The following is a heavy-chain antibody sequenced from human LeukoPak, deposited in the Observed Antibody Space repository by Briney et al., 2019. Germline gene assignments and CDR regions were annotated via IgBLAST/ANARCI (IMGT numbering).Heavy chain of an antibody. CDR2: ISGSGGST. CDR3: AKDRAGYCSGGSCYSFDY. Sequence: GGSLRLSCAASGLTFSSYAMSWVRQAPGKGLEWVSAISGSGGSTYYADSVKGRFTISRDNSKNTLYLQMNSLRAEDTAVYYCAKDRAGYCSGGSCYSFDYWGQGTLVTVSS. J-gene: IGHJ4*02. D-gene: IGHD2-15*01. CDR1: GLTFSSYA. V-gene: IGHV3-23*01.